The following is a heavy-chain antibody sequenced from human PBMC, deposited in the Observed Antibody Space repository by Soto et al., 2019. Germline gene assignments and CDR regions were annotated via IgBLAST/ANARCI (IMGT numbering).Heavy chain of an antibody. CDR2: ISYDGSNK. CDR3: AKDSVYDFWSGYRWYNWFDP. D-gene: IGHD3-3*01. J-gene: IGHJ5*02. V-gene: IGHV3-30*18. Sequence: HPGGSLRLSCAASGFTFSSYGMHWVRQAPGKGLEWVAVISYDGSNKYYADTVKGRFTISRDNSKNTLYQQMNSLRAEDTAVYYCAKDSVYDFWSGYRWYNWFDPWGQGTLVTVSS. CDR1: GFTFSSYG.